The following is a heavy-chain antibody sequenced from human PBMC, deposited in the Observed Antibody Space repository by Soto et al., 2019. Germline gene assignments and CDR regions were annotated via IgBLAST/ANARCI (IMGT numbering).Heavy chain of an antibody. D-gene: IGHD6-13*01. CDR3: AKQGWQQGSGYYYYDGMDV. J-gene: IGHJ6*02. V-gene: IGHV3-30*18. Sequence: QVQLVESGGGVVQPGRSLRLSCAASGFTFSSYGMHWVRQAPGKGLEWVAVISYDGSNKYYADSVKGRFTISRDNSKNTLYLQMNSLRAEDTAVYYCAKQGWQQGSGYYYYDGMDVWGQGTTVTVSS. CDR2: ISYDGSNK. CDR1: GFTFSSYG.